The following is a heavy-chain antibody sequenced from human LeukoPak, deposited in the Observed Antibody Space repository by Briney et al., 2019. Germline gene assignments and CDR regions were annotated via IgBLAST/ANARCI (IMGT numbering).Heavy chain of an antibody. V-gene: IGHV4-59*08. CDR3: ARQRHSYGSWSFDY. J-gene: IGHJ4*02. CDR2: IYYSGST. CDR1: GGSISSYY. D-gene: IGHD5-18*01. Sequence: SQTLSLTCTVSGGSISSYYWSWIRQPPGKGLEWIGYIYYSGSTNYNPSLKSRVTISVDTSKNQFSLKLSSVTAADTAVYYCARQRHSYGSWSFDYWGQGTLVTVSS.